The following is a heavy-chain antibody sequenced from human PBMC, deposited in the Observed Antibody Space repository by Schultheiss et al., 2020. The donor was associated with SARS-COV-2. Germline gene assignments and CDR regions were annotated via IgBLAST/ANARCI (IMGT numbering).Heavy chain of an antibody. V-gene: IGHV4-39*01. Sequence: SQTLSLTCTVSGGSISSSSYYWGWIRQPPGKGLEWIGSIYYSGSTYYNPSLKSRVTISVDTSKNQFSLKLSSVTAADTAVYYCASFAVTTLEHLYGMDVWGQGTTVTVSS. D-gene: IGHD4-11*01. J-gene: IGHJ6*02. CDR1: GGSISSSSYY. CDR3: ASFAVTTLEHLYGMDV. CDR2: IYYSGST.